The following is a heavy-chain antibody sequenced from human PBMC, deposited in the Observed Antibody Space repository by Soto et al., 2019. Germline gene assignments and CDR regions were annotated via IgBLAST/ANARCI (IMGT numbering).Heavy chain of an antibody. V-gene: IGHV1-69*04. CDR2: VITVLGIT. CDR1: GGTLSSYT. Sequence: GASVKVSCKASGGTLSSYTISWVRQAPGQGLEWMGRVITVLGITNYAQKFQGRVTITADKSTSTAYMELRSLRSDDTAVYYCAREKVAGTWVWFDSWGQGTLVTVSS. CDR3: AREKVAGTWVWFDS. D-gene: IGHD6-19*01. J-gene: IGHJ5*01.